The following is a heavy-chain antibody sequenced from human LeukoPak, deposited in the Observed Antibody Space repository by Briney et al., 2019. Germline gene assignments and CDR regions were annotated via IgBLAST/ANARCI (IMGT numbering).Heavy chain of an antibody. CDR1: GFTFSSYW. V-gene: IGHV3-7*03. CDR2: IKLDGTEK. D-gene: IGHD2-2*01. J-gene: IGHJ4*02. CDR3: ARLSCSSFRCYAFDY. Sequence: GESLRLSCAASGFTFSSYWMSWVRQAPGKGLEWVANIKLDGTEKFYVDSVKGRFTVSRDNAKNSLYLQMNSLRAEDTALYYCARLSCSSFRCYAFDYWGQGALVTVSS.